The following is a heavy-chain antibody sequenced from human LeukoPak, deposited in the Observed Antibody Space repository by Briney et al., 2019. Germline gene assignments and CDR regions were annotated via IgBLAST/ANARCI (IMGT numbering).Heavy chain of an antibody. D-gene: IGHD3-9*01. CDR1: GGSISSYY. CDR3: ARGESRYFDWLIQPYYYYYGMDV. J-gene: IGHJ6*02. V-gene: IGHV4-59*01. CDR2: TYYSGST. Sequence: SETLSLTCTVSGGSISSYYWSWIRQPPGKGLEWIGYTYYSGSTNYNPSLKSRVTISVDTSKNQFSLKLSSVTAADTAVYYCARGESRYFDWLIQPYYYYYGMDVWGQGTTVTVSS.